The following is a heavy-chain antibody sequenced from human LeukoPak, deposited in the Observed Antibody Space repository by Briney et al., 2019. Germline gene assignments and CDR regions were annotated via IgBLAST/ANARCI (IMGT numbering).Heavy chain of an antibody. J-gene: IGHJ4*02. CDR1: GGSISNYY. V-gene: IGHV4-59*01. D-gene: IGHD4-17*01. CDR3: ARGADYGDYYFDY. CDR2: IYYSGST. Sequence: SETLSLTCTVSGGSISNYYWSWIRQPPGKGLEWMGYIYYSGSTNYNPSLKSRVTISVDMSKNQFSLKLSSVTAADTAVYYCARGADYGDYYFDYWGQGTLVTVSS.